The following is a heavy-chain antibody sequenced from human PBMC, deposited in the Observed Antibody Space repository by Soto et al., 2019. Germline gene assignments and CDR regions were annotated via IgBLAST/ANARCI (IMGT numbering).Heavy chain of an antibody. CDR1: GCTFSSYA. V-gene: IGHV1-69*13. J-gene: IGHJ6*02. CDR2: IIPFFHAP. D-gene: IGHD6-13*01. Sequence: GGSVKVSGKASGCTFSSYAISGVRRSPLQWREGMGGIIPFFHAPHYAQKFQGRVTITADESTSIVFMEMSSLRFEDTAVYYCARARAAAPPRVGMDVWGQGTTVTVSS. CDR3: ARARAAAPPRVGMDV.